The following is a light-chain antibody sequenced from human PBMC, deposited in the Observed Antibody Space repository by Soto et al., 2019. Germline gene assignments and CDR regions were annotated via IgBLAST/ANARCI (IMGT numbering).Light chain of an antibody. CDR3: QQYGSSPYT. Sequence: DILLTQSPGTLSLSPGERATLSCRASQSVRSSYLAWYQQKPGQAPRLLIHGASGRATGIPNRFSGSGSGTDLTLTISRMEPEDFAVYYCQQYGSSPYTFGQGTKLEI. J-gene: IGKJ2*01. CDR2: GAS. V-gene: IGKV3-20*01. CDR1: QSVRSSY.